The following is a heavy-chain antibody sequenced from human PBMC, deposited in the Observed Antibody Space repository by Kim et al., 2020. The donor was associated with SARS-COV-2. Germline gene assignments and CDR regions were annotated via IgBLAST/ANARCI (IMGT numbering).Heavy chain of an antibody. D-gene: IGHD3-3*01. Sequence: SETLSLTCTVSGGSISSYYWSWIRQPPGKGLEWIGYIYYSGSTNYNLSLKSRVTISVDTSKNQFSLKLSSVTAADTSVYYCARQKAITIFGVVSLASTMDAWGKGTSLTVSS. J-gene: IGHJ6*03. V-gene: IGHV4-59*08. CDR2: IYYSGST. CDR3: ARQKAITIFGVVSLASTMDA. CDR1: GGSISSYY.